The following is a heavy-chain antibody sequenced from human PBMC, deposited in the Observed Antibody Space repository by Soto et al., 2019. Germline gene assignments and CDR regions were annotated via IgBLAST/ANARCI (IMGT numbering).Heavy chain of an antibody. CDR2: IYYSGST. V-gene: IGHV4-39*01. Sequence: SETLSLTCIVSCGSISSSSYYWGWIRQPPGKGLEWIGSIYYSGSTYYNPSLKSRVTISVDTSKNQFSLKLSSVTAADTAVFHCARHRARNWFDPWGQGTLVTVS. J-gene: IGHJ5*02. CDR3: ARHRARNWFDP. D-gene: IGHD6-6*01. CDR1: CGSISSSSYY.